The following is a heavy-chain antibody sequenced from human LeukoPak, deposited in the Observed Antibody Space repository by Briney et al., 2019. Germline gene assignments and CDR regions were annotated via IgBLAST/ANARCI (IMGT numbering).Heavy chain of an antibody. CDR1: GFTFSNYG. CDR2: IRYDGSDE. V-gene: IGHV3-30*02. Sequence: GSLRLSCAASGFTFSNYGMHWVRQAPGKGLEWVAFIRYDGSDEDFADSVKGRFTISRDNSKNTLYLQMNSLRVEDTAVYYCAKALEDFWSGYSLDYWGQGTLVTVFS. CDR3: AKALEDFWSGYSLDY. J-gene: IGHJ4*02. D-gene: IGHD3-3*01.